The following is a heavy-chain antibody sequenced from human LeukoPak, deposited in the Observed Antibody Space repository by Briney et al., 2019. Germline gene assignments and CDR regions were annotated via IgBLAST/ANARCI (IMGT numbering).Heavy chain of an antibody. CDR2: ISSNGGST. D-gene: IGHD3-10*01. V-gene: IGHV3-64*01. CDR1: GLTFSSYA. Sequence: PGRSLRLSCAASGLTFSSYAMHWARQAPGKGLEYVSAISSNGGSTYYANSVKGRFTISRDNSKNTLYLQVGSLRAEDMAVYYCARGFPSPDKRPCWGQGTLVTVSS. CDR3: ARGFPSPDKRPC. J-gene: IGHJ4*02.